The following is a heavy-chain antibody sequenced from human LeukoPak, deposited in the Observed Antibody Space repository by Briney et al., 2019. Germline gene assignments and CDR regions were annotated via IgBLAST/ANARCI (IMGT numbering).Heavy chain of an antibody. V-gene: IGHV3-7*01. CDR1: GFPFSGYW. CDR2: IKQDASDS. CDR3: AKNIAAPGRVDYQLYGMDE. Sequence: PGGSLRLSCAASGFPFSGYWMTWVRQAPGKGLQWVASIKQDASDSRHVDFVKGRFTISRDNAKNSLFLQINNLRPGDTAVYYCAKNIAAPGRVDYQLYGMDEWGQGTTVTVSS. J-gene: IGHJ6*02. D-gene: IGHD6-25*01.